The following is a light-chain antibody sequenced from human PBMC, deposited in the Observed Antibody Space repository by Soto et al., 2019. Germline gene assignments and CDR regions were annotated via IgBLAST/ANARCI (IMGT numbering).Light chain of an antibody. CDR2: DAS. CDR1: QSVSSY. V-gene: IGKV3-11*01. Sequence: EIVLTQSPATLSLSPGERATLSCRASQSVSSYLAWYQQEPGQTPRLLIYDASDRATGIPARFSGSGSGTDFTLTISSVEPEAFAVYYCQQRSNLPLTFGGGTKVEIK. J-gene: IGKJ4*01. CDR3: QQRSNLPLT.